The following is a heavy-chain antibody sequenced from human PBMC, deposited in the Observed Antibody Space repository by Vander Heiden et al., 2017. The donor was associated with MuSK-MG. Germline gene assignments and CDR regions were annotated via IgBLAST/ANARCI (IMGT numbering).Heavy chain of an antibody. Sequence: QVQLQESGPGLVKPSETLSLTSTVSGGSISSYYWSCIRQPPGKGLKYIGYIDYSGSTNDNPSLESGVTISVDTSENQFSLKMSSVTAADTALYYCARRRGGKRLDSWGQGILVTVSS. CDR2: IDYSGST. V-gene: IGHV4-59*08. CDR1: GGSISSYY. CDR3: ARRRGGKRLDS. J-gene: IGHJ4*02. D-gene: IGHD2-15*01.